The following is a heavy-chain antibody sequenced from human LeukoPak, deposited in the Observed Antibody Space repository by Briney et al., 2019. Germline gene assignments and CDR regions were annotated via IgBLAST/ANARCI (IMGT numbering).Heavy chain of an antibody. Sequence: PGGSLRLSCAASGFSFSDHYVDWVRQAPGKGLEWVGRIGNKANSYTTEYAASVTGRFTISRDESKNSVYLQMNSLKTEDTAVYYCLRSSYSSGWFGDYWGQGILVTVSS. D-gene: IGHD6-19*01. CDR2: IGNKANSYTT. CDR1: GFSFSDHY. CDR3: LRSSYSSGWFGDY. J-gene: IGHJ4*02. V-gene: IGHV3-72*01.